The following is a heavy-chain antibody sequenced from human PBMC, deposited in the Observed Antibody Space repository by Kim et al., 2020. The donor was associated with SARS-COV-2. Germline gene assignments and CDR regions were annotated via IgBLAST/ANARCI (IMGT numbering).Heavy chain of an antibody. V-gene: IGHV3-30*18. D-gene: IGHD1-26*01. CDR1: GFTFSSYG. J-gene: IGHJ4*02. Sequence: GGSLRLSCAASGFTFSSYGMHWVRQAPGKGLEWVAVISYDGSNKYYADSVKGRFTISRVNSKNTLYLQMNSLRAEDTAVYYCAKDRGMRGSYSGYWGQGTLVTVSS. CDR3: AKDRGMRGSYSGY. CDR2: ISYDGSNK.